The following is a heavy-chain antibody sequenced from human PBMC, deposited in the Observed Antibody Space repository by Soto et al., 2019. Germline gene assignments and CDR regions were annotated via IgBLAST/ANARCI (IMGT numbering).Heavy chain of an antibody. CDR3: ARHPERIAEIGWFDP. J-gene: IGHJ5*02. V-gene: IGHV3-48*01. CDR2: ISSSSETI. Sequence: QPGGSLRLSCAASGFTFSSYSMNWVRQAPGKGLEWVSYISSSSETIYYADSVKGRFTISRDNAKNSLYLQMNSLRAEDTAVYYCARHPERIAEIGWFDPWGQGTLVTVS. CDR1: GFTFSSYS. D-gene: IGHD6-13*01.